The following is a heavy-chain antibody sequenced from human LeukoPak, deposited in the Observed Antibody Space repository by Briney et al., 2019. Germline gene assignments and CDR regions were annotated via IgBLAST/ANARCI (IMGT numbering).Heavy chain of an antibody. Sequence: PSETLSLTCAVYGGSFGGFYWSWIRQPPGKGLEWIGEINHSGSTNYNPSLKSRVMISIDTSKNQFSLKLSSVTAADTAVYYCARRGRALRYYFDSSGYYLFDFWGQGALVTVSS. CDR2: INHSGST. CDR1: GGSFGGFY. CDR3: ARRGRALRYYFDSSGYYLFDF. D-gene: IGHD3-22*01. V-gene: IGHV4-34*01. J-gene: IGHJ4*02.